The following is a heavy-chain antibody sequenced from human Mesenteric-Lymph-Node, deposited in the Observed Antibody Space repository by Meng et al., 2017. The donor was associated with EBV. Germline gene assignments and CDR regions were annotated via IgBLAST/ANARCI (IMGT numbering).Heavy chain of an antibody. CDR1: GGSVSNYY. D-gene: IGHD2-15*01. CDR2: INHSGRA. J-gene: IGHJ5*02. CDR3: ARGVQVAWRFDP. Sequence: QVQLQQWGAGLFKPSEHLALACEVSGGSVSNYYWSWIRQTPGKGLEWIGEINHSGRANYNPSLKRRVTISIDTSKNQCSLRLNSVTAADTAVYYCARGVQVAWRFDPWGQGTLVTVSS. V-gene: IGHV4-34*02.